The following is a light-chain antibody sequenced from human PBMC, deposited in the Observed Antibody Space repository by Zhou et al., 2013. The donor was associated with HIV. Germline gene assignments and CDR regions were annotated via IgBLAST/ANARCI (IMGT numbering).Light chain of an antibody. CDR3: QQYGNSPRSS. J-gene: IGKJ2*01. CDR2: GAS. Sequence: EIVLTQSPGTLSLSPGERATLSCRASQSVSGGHLAWYQQKPGQAPRLLIYGASSRATGTPVRFSGSGSGTDFTLTISRLEPEDFAVYYCQQYGNSPRSSFGLGTKVDI. CDR1: QSVSGGH. V-gene: IGKV3-20*01.